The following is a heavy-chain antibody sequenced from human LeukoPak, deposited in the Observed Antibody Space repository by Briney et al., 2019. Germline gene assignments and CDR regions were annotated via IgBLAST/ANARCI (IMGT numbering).Heavy chain of an antibody. V-gene: IGHV4-34*01. D-gene: IGHD3-9*01. J-gene: IGHJ4*02. CDR2: INHSGST. CDR3: ASLTGNILTGSLPFDY. CDR1: GGSFSGYY. Sequence: PSETLSLTCAVYGGSFSGYYWSWIRQPPGKGLEWIGEINHSGSTNYNPSLKSRVTISVDTSKNQFSLKLSSVTAADTAVYYCASLTGNILTGSLPFDYWGQGTLVTVSS.